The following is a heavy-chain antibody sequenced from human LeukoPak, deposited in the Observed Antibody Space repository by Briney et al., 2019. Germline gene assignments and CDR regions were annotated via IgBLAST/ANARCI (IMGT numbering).Heavy chain of an antibody. Sequence: ASVKVSCKASGYTFTSYGINWVRQATGQGLEWMGWMNPNSGNTGYAQKFQGRVTMTRNTSISTAYMELSSLRSEDTAVYYCARGPYYDILTGYENAFDIWGQGTMVTVSS. CDR3: ARGPYYDILTGYENAFDI. CDR2: MNPNSGNT. V-gene: IGHV1-8*02. J-gene: IGHJ3*02. CDR1: GYTFTSYG. D-gene: IGHD3-9*01.